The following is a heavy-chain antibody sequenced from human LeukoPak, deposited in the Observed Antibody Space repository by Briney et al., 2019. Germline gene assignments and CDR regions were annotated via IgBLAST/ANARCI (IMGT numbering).Heavy chain of an antibody. D-gene: IGHD3-22*01. V-gene: IGHV1-69*13. CDR3: ASFYYDSSGYYSSYYYMDV. CDR2: IIPIFGTA. CDR1: GGTFSSYA. J-gene: IGHJ6*03. Sequence: SVKVSCKASGGTFSSYAISWVRQAPGQGLEWMGGIIPIFGTANYAQKFQGRVTITADESTSTAYMELSSLRSEDTAVYYCASFYYDSSGYYSSYYYMDVWGKGTTVTISS.